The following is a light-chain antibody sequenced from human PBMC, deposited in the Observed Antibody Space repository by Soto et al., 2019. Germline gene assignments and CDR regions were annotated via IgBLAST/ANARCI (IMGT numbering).Light chain of an antibody. Sequence: QSVLTQPASVSGSAGQSITISCSGTMRDVGAYNLVSWYQQHPVTAPKLIIYEVRNRPSVISSRFSGSRSGNTASLTISGLQPEDEGDYYCSAYTARSTLVFGGGTKLTVL. CDR1: MRDVGAYNL. CDR3: SAYTARSTLV. CDR2: EVR. J-gene: IGLJ3*02. V-gene: IGLV2-14*01.